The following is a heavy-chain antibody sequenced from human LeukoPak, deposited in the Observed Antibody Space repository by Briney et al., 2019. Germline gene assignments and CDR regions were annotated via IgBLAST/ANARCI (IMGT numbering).Heavy chain of an antibody. CDR3: ARGGPVYRDDPFDY. D-gene: IGHD2/OR15-2a*01. CDR1: GGTFSSYA. CDR2: IIPIFGTA. Sequence: GASVTVSCKASGGTFSSYAISWVRQAPGQGLEGMGGIIPIFGTANYAQKFQGRVTITTDESTSTAYMELSSLRTEDTAAYYCARGGPVYRDDPFDYWGQGTLVTVSS. V-gene: IGHV1-69*05. J-gene: IGHJ4*02.